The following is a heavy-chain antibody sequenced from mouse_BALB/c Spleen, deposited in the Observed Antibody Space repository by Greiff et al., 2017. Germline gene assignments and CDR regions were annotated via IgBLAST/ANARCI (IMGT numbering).Heavy chain of an antibody. V-gene: IGHV2-4-1*01. Sequence: VKLMESGPGLVQPSQSLSITCTVSGFSLTSYGVHWVRQSPGKGLEWLGVIWSGGSTDYNAAFISRLSISKDNSKSQVFFKMNSLQADDTAIYYCARKEKSSYVWFAYWGQGTLVTVSA. CDR3: ARKEKSSYVWFAY. CDR2: IWSGGST. CDR1: GFSLTSYG. J-gene: IGHJ3*01. D-gene: IGHD1-1*01.